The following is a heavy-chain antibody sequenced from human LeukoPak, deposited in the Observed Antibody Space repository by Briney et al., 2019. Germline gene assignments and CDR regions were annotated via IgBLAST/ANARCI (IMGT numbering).Heavy chain of an antibody. CDR2: IYSGGST. D-gene: IGHD2-21*02. CDR3: ARDCGGDSYLGAFDI. J-gene: IGHJ3*02. V-gene: IGHV3-53*01. CDR1: GFTVSSNY. Sequence: GGSLRLTCAASGFTVSSNYMSWVRQAPGKGLEWVSVIYSGGSTYYADSVKGRFTISGDNSKNTLYLQMNSLRAEDTAVYYCARDCGGDSYLGAFDIWGQGTVVTVSS.